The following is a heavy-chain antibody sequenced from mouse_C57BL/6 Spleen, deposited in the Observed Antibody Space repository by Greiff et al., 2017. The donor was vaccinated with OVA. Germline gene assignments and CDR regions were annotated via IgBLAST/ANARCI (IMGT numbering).Heavy chain of an antibody. CDR3: ASASFAY. V-gene: IGHV1-50*01. CDR2: IDPSDSYT. Sequence: QVQLQQSGAELVKPGASVKLSCKASGYTFTSYWMQWVKQRPGQGLEWIGEIDPSDSYTNYNQKFKGKATLTVDTSSSTAYIQLSILTSEDSAFNYCASASFAYWGQGTLVTVSA. J-gene: IGHJ3*01. CDR1: GYTFTSYW.